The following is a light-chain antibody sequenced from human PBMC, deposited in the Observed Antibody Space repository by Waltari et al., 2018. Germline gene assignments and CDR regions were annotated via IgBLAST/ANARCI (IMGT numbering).Light chain of an antibody. CDR1: QNVFSSSNNKNY. CDR3: QQYYTTPWT. CDR2: WTS. J-gene: IGKJ1*01. V-gene: IGKV4-1*01. Sequence: DIVMTQSPGSLAVSLGERATINCKSSQNVFSSSNNKNYIAWYQQKSGQPPKLLIYWTSTRESGVPDRFSGSGSGTDFALTISSLQAEDVAVYYCQQYYTTPWTFGQGTKVEIK.